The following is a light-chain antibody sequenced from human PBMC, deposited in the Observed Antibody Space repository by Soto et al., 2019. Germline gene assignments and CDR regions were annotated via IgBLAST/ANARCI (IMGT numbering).Light chain of an antibody. Sequence: DIQMTQSPSSLSASVGDRVTITCRASQTISSYLNWYQQKPGKAPKLLIYVASSLQGGVPSRFSGSGSATDFTLTISSLQPDDFATYYCQQSYSTLSITFGQGTRLEIK. J-gene: IGKJ5*01. CDR1: QTISSY. CDR3: QQSYSTLSIT. V-gene: IGKV1-39*01. CDR2: VAS.